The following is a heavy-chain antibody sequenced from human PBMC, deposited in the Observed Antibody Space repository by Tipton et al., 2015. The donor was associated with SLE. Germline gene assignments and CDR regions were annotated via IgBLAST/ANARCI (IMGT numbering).Heavy chain of an antibody. CDR1: GYTFRGYY. D-gene: IGHD6-13*01. V-gene: IGHV1-2*02. Sequence: QLVQSGPEVKKPGASVKVSCKASGYTFRGYYIHWVRQAPGRGLEWMGWINPIVGDTKYAQKFQGRITMTRDTSISTAYMELSRLRSDDTAVYFCARGELQRDHYYYMDVWGQGTTVTVSS. J-gene: IGHJ6*03. CDR3: ARGELQRDHYYYMDV. CDR2: INPIVGDT.